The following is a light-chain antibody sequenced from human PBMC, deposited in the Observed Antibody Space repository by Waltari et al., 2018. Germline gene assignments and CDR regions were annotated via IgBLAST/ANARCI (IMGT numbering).Light chain of an antibody. CDR2: KAS. Sequence: DIQMTQSPSTLSASVGDRVTITCRASQSISSWLAWYQQEPGKAPKLLFYKASSLESGVPSRFSCSGSGTEFTLTISSLQPDDFATYYCQQYNSYPWTFGQGTKVEIK. CDR1: QSISSW. CDR3: QQYNSYPWT. V-gene: IGKV1-5*03. J-gene: IGKJ1*01.